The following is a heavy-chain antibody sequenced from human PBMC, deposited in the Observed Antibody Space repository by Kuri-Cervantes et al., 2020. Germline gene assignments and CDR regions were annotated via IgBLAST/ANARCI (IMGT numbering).Heavy chain of an antibody. V-gene: IGHV5-51*01. Sequence: GGLLRLSCEGYGYSFSNYWIAWVRQMPGKGLEWMGLIYPGDSDTRYSPSFQGQVTISADKSINTAYLQWSSLKASDTAMYYCAIYPSNWNDDGGFDYWGQGTLVTVSS. CDR2: IYPGDSDT. D-gene: IGHD1-20*01. CDR1: GYSFSNYW. CDR3: AIYPSNWNDDGGFDY. J-gene: IGHJ4*02.